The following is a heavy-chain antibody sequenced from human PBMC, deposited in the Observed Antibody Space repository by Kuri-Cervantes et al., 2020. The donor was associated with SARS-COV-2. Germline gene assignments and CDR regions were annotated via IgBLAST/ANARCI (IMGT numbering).Heavy chain of an antibody. CDR2: ISAYNGNT. CDR1: GYTFTSYG. V-gene: IGHV1-18*04. J-gene: IGHJ5*02. Sequence: ASVKVSCKASGYTFTSYGISWVRQAPGQGLEWMGWISAYNGNTNYAQKLQGRVTMTTDTSTSTAYMELSSLRSEDTAVYYCAREYSSSSLNLGDWFDPWGQGTLVTVSS. D-gene: IGHD6-6*01. CDR3: AREYSSSSLNLGDWFDP.